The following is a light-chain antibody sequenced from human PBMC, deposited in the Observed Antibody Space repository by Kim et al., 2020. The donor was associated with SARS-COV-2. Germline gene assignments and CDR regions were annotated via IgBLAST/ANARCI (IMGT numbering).Light chain of an antibody. J-gene: IGKJ2*01. Sequence: EIVLTQSPSTLSLSPGERATLSCRASQSVSSSYLAWYQQKPGQAPRLLIYVASSRATGIPDRFSGSGSGTDFTLTISRLEPEDFAVYYCQQYGSSYTFGQGTKLEI. CDR1: QSVSSSY. V-gene: IGKV3-20*01. CDR2: VAS. CDR3: QQYGSSYT.